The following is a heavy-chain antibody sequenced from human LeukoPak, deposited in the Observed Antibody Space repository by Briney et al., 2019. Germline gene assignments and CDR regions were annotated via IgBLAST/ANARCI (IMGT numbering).Heavy chain of an antibody. J-gene: IGHJ4*02. D-gene: IGHD3-22*01. V-gene: IGHV3-21*01. CDR2: ISSSSSYI. CDR3: ARDPAGDYYDSSGYYY. CDR1: GFTFSSYS. Sequence: PGGSLRLSCAASGFTFSSYSMNWVRQAPGKGLEWVSSISSSSSYIYYADSVKGRFTISGDNAKNSLYLQMNSLRAEDTAVYYCARDPAGDYYDSSGYYYWGQGTLVTVSS.